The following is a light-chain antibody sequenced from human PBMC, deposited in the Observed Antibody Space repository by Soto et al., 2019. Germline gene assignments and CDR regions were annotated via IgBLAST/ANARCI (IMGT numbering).Light chain of an antibody. Sequence: EIVLTQSPGTLSLSPGERATLSCRASQSVSNNYLAWYQQKPGQAPRLLIYGASSRATGIPDRFSGSGSGTVFTLTINILEPDDFAVYYCQQYGSSPETFGQGTKVDIK. CDR3: QQYGSSPET. J-gene: IGKJ1*01. V-gene: IGKV3-20*01. CDR2: GAS. CDR1: QSVSNNY.